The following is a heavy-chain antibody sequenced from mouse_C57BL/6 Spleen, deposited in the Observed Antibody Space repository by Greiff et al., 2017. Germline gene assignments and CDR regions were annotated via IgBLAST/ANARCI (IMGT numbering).Heavy chain of an antibody. V-gene: IGHV1-26*01. D-gene: IGHD2-12*01. CDR2: INPNNGGT. CDR1: GYTFTDYY. Sequence: EVQLQQSGPELVKPGASVKISCKASGYTFTDYYMNWVKQSHGKSLEWIGDINPNNGGTSYNQKFKGKATLTVDKSSSTAYMGLRSLTSEDSAVYYCARSSYGEYYFDYWGQGTTLTVSS. CDR3: ARSSYGEYYFDY. J-gene: IGHJ2*01.